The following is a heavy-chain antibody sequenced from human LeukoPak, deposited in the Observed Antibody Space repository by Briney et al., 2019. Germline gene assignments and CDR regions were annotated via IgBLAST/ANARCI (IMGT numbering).Heavy chain of an antibody. CDR2: INSDGSDT. V-gene: IGHV3-74*01. CDR1: GFTFSRYW. D-gene: IGHD1-26*01. Sequence: GGSLRLSCAASGFTFSRYWIHWVRQAPGKGLVWVSRINSDGSDTVYADSVRGRFTISRDNAKNTLYLQMNSLRADDTAVYYCLSAVGPLEYWGQGTLVTVSS. CDR3: LSAVGPLEY. J-gene: IGHJ4*02.